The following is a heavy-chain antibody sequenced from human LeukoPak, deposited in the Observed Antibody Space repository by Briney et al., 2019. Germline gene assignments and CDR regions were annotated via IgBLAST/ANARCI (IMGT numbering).Heavy chain of an antibody. CDR3: ARELAINLQIAAAGL. Sequence: PSETLSLTCAVYGGSFSGYYWSWIRQPPGEGLEWIGEINHSGSTNYNPSLKSRVTISVDTSKNQFSLKLSSVTAADTAVYYCARELAINLQIAAAGLWGQGTLVTVSS. D-gene: IGHD6-13*01. CDR1: GGSFSGYY. J-gene: IGHJ4*02. V-gene: IGHV4-34*01. CDR2: INHSGST.